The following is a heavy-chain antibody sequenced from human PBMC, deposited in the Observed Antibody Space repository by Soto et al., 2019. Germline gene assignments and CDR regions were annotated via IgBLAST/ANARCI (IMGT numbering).Heavy chain of an antibody. CDR1: GYTFTGYY. Sequence: ASVKVSCKASGYTFTGYYMHWVRQAPGQGLEWMGWINPNSGGTNYAQKFQGRVTMTRDTSISTAYMELSSLRSEDTAVYYCARGGDRVAGSHRYYYGMDVWGQGTTVTVSS. CDR2: INPNSGGT. J-gene: IGHJ6*02. V-gene: IGHV1-2*02. CDR3: ARGGDRVAGSHRYYYGMDV. D-gene: IGHD6-19*01.